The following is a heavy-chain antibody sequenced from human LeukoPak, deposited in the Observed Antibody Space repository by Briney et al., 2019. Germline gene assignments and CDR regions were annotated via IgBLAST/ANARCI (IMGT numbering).Heavy chain of an antibody. CDR2: ISGSGGST. CDR3: AKGWVDTAMVTPLDY. J-gene: IGHJ4*02. V-gene: IGHV3-23*01. D-gene: IGHD5-18*01. CDR1: GFTFSSYA. Sequence: PGGSLRLSCAASGFTFSSYAMSWVRQAPGKGLEWVSAISGSGGSTYYADSVKGRFTISRDNSKNMLYLQMNSLRAEDTAVYYCAKGWVDTAMVTPLDYWGQGTLVTVSS.